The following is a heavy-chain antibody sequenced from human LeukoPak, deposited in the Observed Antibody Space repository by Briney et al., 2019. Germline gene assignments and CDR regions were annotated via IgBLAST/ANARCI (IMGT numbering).Heavy chain of an antibody. CDR2: IRSKAYGWTT. CDR1: GFTFSSYS. V-gene: IGHV3-49*04. CDR3: TSLGYCSGGSCGFDY. J-gene: IGHJ4*02. D-gene: IGHD2-15*01. Sequence: GGSLRLSCAASGFTFSSYSMNWVRQAPGKGLEWVGFIRSKAYGWTTEYAASVKGRLTISRDDSKSIAYLQMNSLKTEDTAVYYCTSLGYCSGGSCGFDYWGQGTLVTVSS.